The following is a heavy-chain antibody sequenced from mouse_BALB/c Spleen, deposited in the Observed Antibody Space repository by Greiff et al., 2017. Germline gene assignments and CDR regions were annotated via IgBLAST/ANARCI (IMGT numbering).Heavy chain of an antibody. V-gene: IGHV5-6-2*01. D-gene: IGHD2-10*02. CDR2: INSNGGST. J-gene: IGHJ4*01. Sequence: EVMLVESGGGLVKLGGSLKLSCAASGFTFSSYYMSWVRQTPEKRLELVAAINSNGGSTYYPDTVKGRFTISRDNAKNTLYLQMSSLKSEDTALYYCARHRNLGAMDYWGQGTSVTVSS. CDR3: ARHRNLGAMDY. CDR1: GFTFSSYY.